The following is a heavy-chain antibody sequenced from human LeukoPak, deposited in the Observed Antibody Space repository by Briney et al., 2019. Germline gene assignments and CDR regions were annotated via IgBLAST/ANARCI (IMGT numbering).Heavy chain of an antibody. CDR2: ISSSNMI. Sequence: TGGSLRLSCAASGFTFSRDSMNWVRQAPGKGLEWVSYISSSNMIYYADSVKGRFTISRDNAKNSLYLQMNSLRVEDTAVYYCLRGDRRDYWGQGTLVTVSS. V-gene: IGHV3-48*01. CDR3: LRGDRRDY. CDR1: GFTFSRDS. J-gene: IGHJ4*02.